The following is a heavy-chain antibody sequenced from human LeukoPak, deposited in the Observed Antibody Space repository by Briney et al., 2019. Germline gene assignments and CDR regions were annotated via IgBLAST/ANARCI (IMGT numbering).Heavy chain of an antibody. CDR2: IHYSGST. CDR3: ARTGSTGGY. Sequence: SETLSLTCTVSGGSVSGGNYYRSWIRQSPGKGPEWIGYIHYSGSTVYNPSLKSRVTMSIDTSKNQFSLNLSSVTAADTAVYYCARTGSTGGYWGQGTLVTVSS. J-gene: IGHJ4*02. V-gene: IGHV4-61*01. D-gene: IGHD1-1*01. CDR1: GGSVSGGNYY.